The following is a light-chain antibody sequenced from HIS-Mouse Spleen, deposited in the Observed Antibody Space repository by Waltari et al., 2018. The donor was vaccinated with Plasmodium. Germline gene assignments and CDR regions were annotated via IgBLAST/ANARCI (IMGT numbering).Light chain of an antibody. V-gene: IGLV3-1*01. CDR2: EDS. CDR1: ALPKKY. Sequence: SYELTQPPSVSVSPGQTARITCSGDALPKKYAYWYQQKSGQAPVLVIHEDSKRPSGIPWGFSGSNSGNTATLTISGTQAMDEADYYCQAWDSSTVVFGGGTKLTVL. CDR3: QAWDSSTVV. J-gene: IGLJ2*01.